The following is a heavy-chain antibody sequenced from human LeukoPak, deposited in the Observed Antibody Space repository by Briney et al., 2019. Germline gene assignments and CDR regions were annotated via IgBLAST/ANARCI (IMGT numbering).Heavy chain of an antibody. D-gene: IGHD6-13*01. CDR3: ARDLGVAAATDNWYFDL. CDR2: IYYSGST. CDR1: GGPISSYY. J-gene: IGHJ2*01. Sequence: SETLSLTCTVSGGPISSYYWSWIRQPPGKGLEWIGYIYYSGSTNYNPSLKSRVTISVDTSKNQFSLKLSSVTAADTAVYYCARDLGVAAATDNWYFDLWGRGTLVTVSS. V-gene: IGHV4-59*01.